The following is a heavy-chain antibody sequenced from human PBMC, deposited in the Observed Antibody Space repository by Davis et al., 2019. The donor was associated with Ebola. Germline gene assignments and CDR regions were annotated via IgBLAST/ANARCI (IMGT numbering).Heavy chain of an antibody. V-gene: IGHV2-5*02. D-gene: IGHD3-16*02. CDR2: IYCDDGN. CDR3: AQSSYDYIWGSYRLNGMDV. CDR1: GFSLRTSGVG. J-gene: IGHJ6*02. Sequence: SGPTLVKPTHTLTLTCTYTGFSLRTSGVGVGWIREPPGKAVEWIALIYCDDGNRYSPSLKSRLTITKDTTKNQVVSTMTNMDPVDTATYYCAQSSYDYIWGSYRLNGMDVWGQGTTVTVSS.